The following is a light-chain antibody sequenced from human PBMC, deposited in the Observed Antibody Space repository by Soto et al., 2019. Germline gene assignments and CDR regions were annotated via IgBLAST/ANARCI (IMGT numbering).Light chain of an antibody. CDR1: SSDVGRYNR. Sequence: QSALTQPPSVSGSPGQSVTISCTGTSSDVGRYNRVSWYQQPPGTAPKLMIYEVTNRPSGVPDRFSGSKSDNTASLTISGLQTEDEADYYCSSYTSSSTLVFGGGTKRTVL. CDR2: EVT. V-gene: IGLV2-18*02. CDR3: SSYTSSSTLV. J-gene: IGLJ2*01.